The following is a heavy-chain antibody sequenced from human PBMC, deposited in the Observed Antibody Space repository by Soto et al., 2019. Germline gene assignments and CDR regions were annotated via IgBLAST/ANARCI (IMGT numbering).Heavy chain of an antibody. Sequence: GGSLRLSCAASGFTFDDYAMHWVRQAPGKGLEWVSVFNWNAGSIGYADSVKGRFTISKDIAKNSLYLQMNSLRAEDTALYYCAKALSGYTYGPFDYWGRGTLVTVSS. J-gene: IGHJ4*02. CDR2: FNWNAGSI. D-gene: IGHD5-18*01. CDR1: GFTFDDYA. V-gene: IGHV3-9*01. CDR3: AKALSGYTYGPFDY.